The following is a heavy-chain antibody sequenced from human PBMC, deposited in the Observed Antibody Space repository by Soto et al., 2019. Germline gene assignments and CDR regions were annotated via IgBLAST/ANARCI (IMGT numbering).Heavy chain of an antibody. CDR2: VNTGNGKA. V-gene: IGHV1-3*04. Sequence: QVQLVQSGAEVKKPGASVKVSCMASGYIFTDYTIHWVRPAPAHRLEWMGWVNTGNGKAEFSEKFQGRVTITRDTSAPTAYMELSNPRSDDTAYYYCARDIRGGGAFDAWGQGTMVTVSS. D-gene: IGHD3-3*02. CDR1: GYIFTDYT. CDR3: ARDIRGGGAFDA. J-gene: IGHJ3*01.